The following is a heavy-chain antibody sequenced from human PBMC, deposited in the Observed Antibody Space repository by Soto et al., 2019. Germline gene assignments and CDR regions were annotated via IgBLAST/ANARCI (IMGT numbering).Heavy chain of an antibody. CDR1: GYSISSTYW. V-gene: IGHV4-4*02. CDR2: IYPTTGRA. J-gene: IGHJ4*02. Sequence: QVQLQESGPGLVKPSGTLSLTCDVSGYSISSTYWWSWVRQSPLEGLEWIGEIYPTTGRANYNPSLRSRVTISADSSKNQFSLNLRSVTAADTAVYYCARHVGVTGTRGFAYWGQGIPVSVSS. D-gene: IGHD1-1*01. CDR3: ARHVGVTGTRGFAY.